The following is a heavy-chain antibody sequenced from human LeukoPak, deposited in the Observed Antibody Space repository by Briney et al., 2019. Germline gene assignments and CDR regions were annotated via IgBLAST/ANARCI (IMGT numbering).Heavy chain of an antibody. CDR1: GGSISSGGYY. V-gene: IGHV4-31*03. CDR2: IYYSGST. CDR3: AMVTTVITRAFDA. J-gene: IGHJ3*01. Sequence: SETLSLTCTVSGGSISSGGYYWSWIRQHPGKGLEWIGYIYYSGSTYYNPSLKSRVTISVDTSKNQFSLKLSSVTAADTAVYYCAMVTTVITRAFDAWGQGTMVTVSS. D-gene: IGHD4-23*01.